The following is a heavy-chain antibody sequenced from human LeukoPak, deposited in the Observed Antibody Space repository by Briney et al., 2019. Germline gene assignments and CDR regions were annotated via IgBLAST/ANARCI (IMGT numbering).Heavy chain of an antibody. CDR2: ISGSGGST. Sequence: PGGSLRLSCAASGFTFSSYAMSWVRQAPGKGLEWVSAISGSGGSTYYVDSVKGRFTISRDNSKKTPYLQMNSLRAEDTAVYYCAKRGTTMEKEGFDYWGQGTLVTVSS. V-gene: IGHV3-23*01. CDR1: GFTFSSYA. J-gene: IGHJ4*02. D-gene: IGHD5-18*01. CDR3: AKRGTTMEKEGFDY.